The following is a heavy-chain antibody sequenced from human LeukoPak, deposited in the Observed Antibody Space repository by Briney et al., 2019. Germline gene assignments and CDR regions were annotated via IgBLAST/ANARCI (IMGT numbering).Heavy chain of an antibody. CDR2: INHSGST. CDR1: GGSFSGYY. Sequence: SETLSLTCAVYGGSFSGYYWSWIRQPPGKGLEWIGEINHSGSTYYNPSLKSRVTISVDTSKNQFSLKLSSVTAADTAVYYCARRVEYWGQGTLVTVSS. V-gene: IGHV4-34*01. D-gene: IGHD2-15*01. J-gene: IGHJ4*02. CDR3: ARRVEY.